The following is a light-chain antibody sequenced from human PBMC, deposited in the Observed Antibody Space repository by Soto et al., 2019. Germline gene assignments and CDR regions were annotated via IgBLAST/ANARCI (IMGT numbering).Light chain of an antibody. J-gene: IGKJ5*01. CDR3: QQCYSTSIT. CDR1: QSISSN. CDR2: AAS. Sequence: DIQMTQSPSSLSASVGDRVTITCRASQSISSNLNWYQQKPGKAPKLLIYAASSLQSGVPSRFSGSGSGTDFTLTISSLQPEDFATYYCQQCYSTSITFGQGTRLEIK. V-gene: IGKV1-39*01.